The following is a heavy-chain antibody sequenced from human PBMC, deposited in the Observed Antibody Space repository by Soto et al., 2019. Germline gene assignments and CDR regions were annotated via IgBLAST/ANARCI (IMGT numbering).Heavy chain of an antibody. V-gene: IGHV3-30*18. CDR2: ISYDGSNK. Sequence: GGSLRLSCAASGFTFSSYGMHWVRQAPGKGLEWVAVISYDGSNKYYADSVKGRFTISRDNSKNTLYLQMNSLRAEDTAVYYCAKEETYYDYVWGSSQYGMDVWGQGTTVTVSS. CDR1: GFTFSSYG. D-gene: IGHD3-16*01. J-gene: IGHJ6*02. CDR3: AKEETYYDYVWGSSQYGMDV.